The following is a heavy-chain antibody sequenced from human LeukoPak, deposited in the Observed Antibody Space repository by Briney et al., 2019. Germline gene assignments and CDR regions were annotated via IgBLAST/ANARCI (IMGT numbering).Heavy chain of an antibody. Sequence: AAVKVSCQASGYTFTCCFIHYVGQAPGQGLAWMGWIDPNSDNIRYSETFKDRVTMTRGTSTNTAYMELSWLRSDDTAVYYCARSAYNYGYVYFDHWGQGTLVIVSS. CDR1: GYTFTCCF. CDR2: IDPNSDNI. CDR3: ARSAYNYGYVYFDH. D-gene: IGHD5-18*01. J-gene: IGHJ4*02. V-gene: IGHV1-2*02.